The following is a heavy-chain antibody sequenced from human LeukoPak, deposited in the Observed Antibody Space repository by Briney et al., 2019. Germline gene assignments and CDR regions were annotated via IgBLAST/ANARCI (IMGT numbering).Heavy chain of an antibody. CDR3: ARAHTIYGDPYYFDY. D-gene: IGHD4-17*01. CDR2: ISYDGSNK. J-gene: IGHJ4*02. CDR1: GFTFSSYA. V-gene: IGHV3-30-3*01. Sequence: GGSLRLSCAASGFTFSSYAMHWVRQAPGKGLEWVAVISYDGSNKYYADSVKGRFTISRDNSKNTLYLQMNSLRAEDTAVYYCARAHTIYGDPYYFDYWGQGTLVTVSS.